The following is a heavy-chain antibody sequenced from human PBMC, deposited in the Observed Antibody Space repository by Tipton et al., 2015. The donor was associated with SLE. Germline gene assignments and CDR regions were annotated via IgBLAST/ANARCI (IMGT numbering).Heavy chain of an antibody. D-gene: IGHD3-22*01. V-gene: IGHV4-4*08. Sequence: LRLSCTVSGGSISSHYWSWIRQPPGKGLEWIGHIYTSGSTNYNPSLKSRVTISVDTSKNQFSLKLSSVTAADTAAYYCARGVGDSSGYYLRYWYFDLWGRGTLVTVSS. CDR1: GGSISSHY. CDR3: ARGVGDSSGYYLRYWYFDL. CDR2: IYTSGST. J-gene: IGHJ2*01.